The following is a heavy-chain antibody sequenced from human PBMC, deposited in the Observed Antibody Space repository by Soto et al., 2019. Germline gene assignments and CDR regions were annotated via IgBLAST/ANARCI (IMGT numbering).Heavy chain of an antibody. J-gene: IGHJ5*02. D-gene: IGHD3-10*01. Sequence: SETLSLTCAVSGGSITSGNTYSWSWIRQPPGKGLEWIGSISHTGSTSYNPSLKSRVSMSVDKSKNQFSLKLSSVTAADMAVYYCARAVTPYFGTWFDPWGQGTLVTVSS. CDR1: GGSITSGNTYS. CDR2: ISHTGST. V-gene: IGHV4-30-2*01. CDR3: ARAVTPYFGTWFDP.